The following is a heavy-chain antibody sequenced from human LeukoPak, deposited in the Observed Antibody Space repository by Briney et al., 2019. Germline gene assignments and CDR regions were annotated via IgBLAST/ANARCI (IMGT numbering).Heavy chain of an antibody. CDR1: GYTFTGYY. Sequence: GASVKVSCKASGYTFTGYYMHWVRQAPGQGLEWMGWINPNSGGTNYAQKFQGRVTMTRDTSISTAYMELSRLRSDDTAVYYCAGGLGSSSVYHHNWFDPWGQGTLVTVSS. CDR2: INPNSGGT. V-gene: IGHV1-2*02. CDR3: AGGLGSSSVYHHNWFDP. D-gene: IGHD6-6*01. J-gene: IGHJ5*02.